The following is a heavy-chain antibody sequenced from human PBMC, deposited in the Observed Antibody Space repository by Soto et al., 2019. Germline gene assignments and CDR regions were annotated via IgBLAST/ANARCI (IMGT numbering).Heavy chain of an antibody. CDR1: GGSFTFSGYY. CDR2: INHSGST. D-gene: IGHD5-12*01. J-gene: IGHJ4*02. CDR3: VRGRILRLRFGDFDS. V-gene: IGHV4-34*01. Sequence: SETLSLTCTIYGGSFTFSGYYWSWIRQPPGKGLEWIGEINHSGSTNYNPSLESRVTISLDTSKNQFSLDLTSVTAADTAVYYCVRGRILRLRFGDFDSWGQGTLVTVSA.